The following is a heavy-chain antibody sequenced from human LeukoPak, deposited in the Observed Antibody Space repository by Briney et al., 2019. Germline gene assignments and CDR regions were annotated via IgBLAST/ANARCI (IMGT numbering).Heavy chain of an antibody. CDR2: IYHSGST. CDR1: GVSISSGGYY. D-gene: IGHD3-10*01. Sequence: PSETLSLTCAVSGVSISSGGYYWSWIRQPPGRGLEWIGNIYHSGSTYYNPFLKSRVTISVDRSKNQFSLKLSSVTAADTAVYYCASPAGRGSGRYYWGQGTLVTVSS. J-gene: IGHJ4*02. CDR3: ASPAGRGSGRYY. V-gene: IGHV4-30-2*01.